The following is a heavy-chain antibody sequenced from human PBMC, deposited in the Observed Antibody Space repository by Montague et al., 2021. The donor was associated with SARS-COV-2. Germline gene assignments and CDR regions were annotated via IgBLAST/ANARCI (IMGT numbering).Heavy chain of an antibody. V-gene: IGHV4-34*01. CDR3: ARGTTVTTFYYYYYGMDV. J-gene: IGHJ6*02. CDR1: GGSFSGYY. CDR2: INHSGST. D-gene: IGHD4-17*01. Sequence: SETLSLTCAVYGGSFSGYYWSWIRQPPGKGLEWIGEINHSGSTNCNPSLKSRVTISVDTSKNQFSLKLSSVTAADTAVYYCARGTTVTTFYYYYYGMDVWGQGTTVTVPS.